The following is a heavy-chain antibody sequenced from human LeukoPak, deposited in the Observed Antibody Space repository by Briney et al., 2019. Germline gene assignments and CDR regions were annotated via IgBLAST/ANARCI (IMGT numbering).Heavy chain of an antibody. CDR3: AKDQKTGYTSDWYGGRVFDY. V-gene: IGHV3-21*01. Sequence: GSLRLSCAASGFTFRSYSMNWVRQAPGKGLEGVSSIISSSSYIYYADSVKGRFTISRDNAKNSLYLQMNSLRVEDTAVYYCAKDQKTGYTSDWYGGRVFDYWGQGTLVTVSS. J-gene: IGHJ4*02. CDR2: IISSSSYI. CDR1: GFTFRSYS. D-gene: IGHD6-19*01.